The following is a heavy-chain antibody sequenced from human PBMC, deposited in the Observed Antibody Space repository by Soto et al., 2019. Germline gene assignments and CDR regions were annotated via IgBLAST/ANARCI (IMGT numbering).Heavy chain of an antibody. J-gene: IGHJ3*02. CDR2: IYSGGST. CDR1: GFTVSSNY. D-gene: IGHD3-22*01. V-gene: IGHV3-53*01. Sequence: GGSLRLSCAASGFTVSSNYMSWVRQALGKGLEWVSVIYSGGSTYYADSVKGRFTISRDNSKNTLYLQMNSLRAEDTAVYYCARAYYDSSGYYYVRAAFDIWGQGTMVTV. CDR3: ARAYYDSSGYYYVRAAFDI.